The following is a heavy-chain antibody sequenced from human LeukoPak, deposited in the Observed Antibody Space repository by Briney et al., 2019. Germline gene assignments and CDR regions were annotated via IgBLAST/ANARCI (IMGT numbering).Heavy chain of an antibody. Sequence: SETLSLTCTVSGGSISSYYWSWIRQPPGKGLEWIGYIYYSGSTNYNPSLKSRVTISVDTSKNQFSLKLSSVTAADTAVYYCARYSSSWYYFDYWGQGTLVTVSS. J-gene: IGHJ4*02. CDR3: ARYSSSWYYFDY. CDR2: IYYSGST. CDR1: GGSISSYY. D-gene: IGHD6-13*01. V-gene: IGHV4-59*01.